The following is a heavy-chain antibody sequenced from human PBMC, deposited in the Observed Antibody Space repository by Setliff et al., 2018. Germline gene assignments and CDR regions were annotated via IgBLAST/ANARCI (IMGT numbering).Heavy chain of an antibody. D-gene: IGHD2-15*01. CDR3: ARGTYANSWARFDF. Sequence: LSLTCAVSDDSTRNNNYFWAWIRQPPGKGLEWIGFMYHNGDTHYSPSLKSRVSLSVDTSKRQVSLKPNTATAADTAVYYCARGTYANSWARFDFWGRGTLVTVSS. J-gene: IGHJ4*02. V-gene: IGHV4-30-4*08. CDR2: MYHNGDT. CDR1: DDSTRNNNYF.